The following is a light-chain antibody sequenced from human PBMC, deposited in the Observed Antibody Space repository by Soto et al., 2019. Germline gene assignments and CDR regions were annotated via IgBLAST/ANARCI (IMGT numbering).Light chain of an antibody. Sequence: EIVMTQSPATLSVSPGERATLSCRASQSVSNNLAWYQQKPGQAPRLLIYAVSARATGIPARFSRSGSGTEFTLTISRLQSEEFAVYYCQQFNNWPLTFGGGTKVEIK. CDR1: QSVSNN. CDR3: QQFNNWPLT. CDR2: AVS. J-gene: IGKJ4*01. V-gene: IGKV3-15*01.